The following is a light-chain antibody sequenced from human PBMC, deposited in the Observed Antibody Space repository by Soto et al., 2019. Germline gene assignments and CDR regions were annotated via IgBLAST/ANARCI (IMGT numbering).Light chain of an antibody. Sequence: EIVLTQSPGTLSLSPGERATLSFRASQSVSSTYLAWYQHRPGQAPRLLIYGASSRATGIPDRFSGSGSGTDFTLTISRLEPEDFAVYYCQQYGSSWTFGQGTKVDIK. CDR2: GAS. V-gene: IGKV3-20*01. CDR1: QSVSSTY. J-gene: IGKJ1*01. CDR3: QQYGSSWT.